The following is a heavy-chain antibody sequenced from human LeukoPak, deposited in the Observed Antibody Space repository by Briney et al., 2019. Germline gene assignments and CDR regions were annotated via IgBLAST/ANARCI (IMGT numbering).Heavy chain of an antibody. V-gene: IGHV4-39*07. D-gene: IGHD3-3*01. CDR3: ARDRVTIFGVVIHFDY. CDR2: IYYSGST. J-gene: IGHJ4*02. CDR1: GGSISSSSYY. Sequence: SETLSLTCTVSGGSISSSSYYWGWIRQPPGKGLEWIGSIYYSGSTYYNPSLKSRVTISVDPSKNQFSLKLSSVTAADTAVYYCARDRVTIFGVVIHFDYWGQGTLVTVSS.